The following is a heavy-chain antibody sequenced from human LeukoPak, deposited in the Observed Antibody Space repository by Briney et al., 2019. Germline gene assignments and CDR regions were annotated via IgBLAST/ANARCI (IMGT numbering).Heavy chain of an antibody. Sequence: ASVKVSCKASGYTFTGFYMHWLRQAPGQGLEWMGRINPNSADTGYAQKFLGRVTMTRDMSISTIYMELTRLRSDDTALYYCARWDGYSSSPDYWGQGTLVTVSS. V-gene: IGHV1-2*06. CDR1: GYTFTGFY. CDR3: ARWDGYSSSPDY. CDR2: INPNSADT. D-gene: IGHD6-13*01. J-gene: IGHJ4*02.